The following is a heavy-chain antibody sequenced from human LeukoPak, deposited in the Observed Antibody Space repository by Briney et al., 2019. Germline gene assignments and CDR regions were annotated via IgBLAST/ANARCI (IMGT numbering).Heavy chain of an antibody. CDR2: ISSSSSTI. Sequence: PGGSLRLSCAASGFTFSSYSMNWVRQAPGKGLEWVSYISSSSSTIYYADSVKGRFTISRDNSKNTLYLQMNSLRAEDTAIYYCAKKVGLVSAPLYYFDLWGQGTLVTVSS. V-gene: IGHV3-48*01. CDR3: AKKVGLVSAPLYYFDL. CDR1: GFTFSSYS. D-gene: IGHD6-6*01. J-gene: IGHJ4*02.